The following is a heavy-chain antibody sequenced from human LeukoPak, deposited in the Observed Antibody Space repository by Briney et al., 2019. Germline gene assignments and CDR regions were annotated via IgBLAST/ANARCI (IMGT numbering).Heavy chain of an antibody. CDR3: ARGRNYDFWSGYYVLTYFDY. V-gene: IGHV4-4*07. D-gene: IGHD3-3*01. J-gene: IGHJ4*02. CDR2: IYTSAST. Sequence: SETLSLTCTVSGNSLGDYYWSWIRQAAGKGLEWIGRIYTSASTTYNPSLKSRVTISVDTSKNQLSLKLSSVTAADTAVYYCARGRNYDFWSGYYVLTYFDYWGQGTLVTVSS. CDR1: GNSLGDYY.